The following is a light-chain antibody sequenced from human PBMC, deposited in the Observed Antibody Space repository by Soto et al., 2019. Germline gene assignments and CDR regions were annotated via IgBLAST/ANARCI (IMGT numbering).Light chain of an antibody. CDR3: QSYDSRLSGYV. CDR2: GNS. Sequence: QSVLTQPPSVSGAPGQRVTISCTGSSSNIGAGYDVHWYQQLPGTAPKLLIYGNSNRPSGVPDRFSGSKSGTSASLAITGLKAEDDADYYCQSYDSRLSGYVFGTGTKRTVL. V-gene: IGLV1-40*01. J-gene: IGLJ1*01. CDR1: SSNIGAGYD.